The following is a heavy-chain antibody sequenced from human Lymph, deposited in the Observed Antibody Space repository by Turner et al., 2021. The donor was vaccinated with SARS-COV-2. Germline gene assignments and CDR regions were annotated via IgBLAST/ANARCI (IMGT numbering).Heavy chain of an antibody. CDR3: AKDPGYCSGGSCYSRTYFDF. J-gene: IGHJ4*02. D-gene: IGHD2-15*01. CDR1: GFTFDDYA. CDR2: ISGAGGGT. Sequence: GEAGGGVVQPGGSLRLSCAASGFTFDDYAMHWVRPAPGKGLEWVALISGAGGGTYYADSVKGRFTISRDNSKNSLSLQMNSLRAEDTALYYCAKDPGYCSGGSCYSRTYFDFWGQGTLVTVSA. V-gene: IGHV3-43*02.